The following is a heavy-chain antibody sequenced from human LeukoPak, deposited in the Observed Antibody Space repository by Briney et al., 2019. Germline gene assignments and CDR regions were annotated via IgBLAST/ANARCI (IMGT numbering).Heavy chain of an antibody. CDR2: IRSKAYGGTT. J-gene: IGHJ4*02. CDR3: SRAKSNYYDSSAPNY. Sequence: GGSLRLSCTASGFTFGDYAMSWFRQAPGKGLEWVGFIRSKAYGGTTEYAASVKGRFTISRDDSKSIAYLLMNSLKTEDTAVYYCSRAKSNYYDSSAPNYWGRGTLVTVSS. D-gene: IGHD3-22*01. V-gene: IGHV3-49*03. CDR1: GFTFGDYA.